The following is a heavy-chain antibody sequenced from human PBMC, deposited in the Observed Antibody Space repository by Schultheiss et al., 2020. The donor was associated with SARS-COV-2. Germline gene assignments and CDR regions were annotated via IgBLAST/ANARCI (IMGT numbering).Heavy chain of an antibody. V-gene: IGHV4-4*02. CDR3: ARDLGGDYDY. J-gene: IGHJ4*02. D-gene: IGHD4-17*01. Sequence: SETLSLTCAVSGGSISSSNWWSWVRQPPGKGLEWIGEIYHSGSTNYNPSLKSRVTMSVDTSKNQFSLKLSSVTAADTAVYYCARDLGGDYDYWGQGTLVTVSS. CDR2: IYHSGST. CDR1: GGSISSSNW.